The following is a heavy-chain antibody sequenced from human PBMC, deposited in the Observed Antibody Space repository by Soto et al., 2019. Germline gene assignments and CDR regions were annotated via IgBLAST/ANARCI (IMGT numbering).Heavy chain of an antibody. J-gene: IGHJ4*02. D-gene: IGHD6-19*01. CDR1: GYTITYNY. CDR3: ASLGGGLQW. V-gene: IGHV1-46*03. CDR2: INPSGGST. Sequence: ASWKVTCKASGYTITYNYMHCVRRAPGQGLEWMGIINPSGGSTSYAQKFQGRVTMTRDTSTSTVYMELSSLRSEDTAVYYCASLGGGLQWWGQGTLVTVSS.